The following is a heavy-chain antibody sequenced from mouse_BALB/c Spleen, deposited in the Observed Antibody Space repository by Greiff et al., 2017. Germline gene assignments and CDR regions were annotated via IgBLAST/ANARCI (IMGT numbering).Heavy chain of an antibody. Sequence: VQLQQSGAELAKPGASVKMSCKASGYTFTSYLMHWVKQRPGQGLEWIGYINPSTGYTEYNQKFKDKATLTADKSSSTAYMQLSSLTSEDSAVYYCARWAYGNYAMDYWGQGTSVTVSS. CDR2: INPSTGYT. J-gene: IGHJ4*01. CDR1: GYTFTSYL. D-gene: IGHD2-1*01. CDR3: ARWAYGNYAMDY. V-gene: IGHV1-4*01.